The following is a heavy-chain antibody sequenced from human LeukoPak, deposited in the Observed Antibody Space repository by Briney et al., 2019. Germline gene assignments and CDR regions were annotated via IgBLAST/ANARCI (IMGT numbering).Heavy chain of an antibody. CDR3: TKDWRREGVFDY. V-gene: IGHV3-23*01. Sequence: GSLRLSCAASGFTFSSYAMTWVRQAPGKGLEWVSAISGGSVSIYYADSVKGRFTISRDNSKNMLYLQMNSLRVEDTAVYYCTKDWRREGVFDYWGQGTLVTVSS. CDR2: ISGGSVSI. J-gene: IGHJ4*02. CDR1: GFTFSSYA. D-gene: IGHD3-3*01.